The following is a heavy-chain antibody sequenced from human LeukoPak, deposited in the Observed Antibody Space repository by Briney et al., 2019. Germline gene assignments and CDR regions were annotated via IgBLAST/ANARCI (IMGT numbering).Heavy chain of an antibody. CDR1: GYTLTELS. J-gene: IGHJ4*02. V-gene: IGHV1-24*01. CDR3: ARATAAPSSYFFDH. D-gene: IGHD6-25*01. Sequence: ASVKVSCKVSGYTLTELSMHWVRQAPGKGLEWMGGFDPEDGETIYAQKFQGRVTMTEDTSTDTAYMELSSLRSEDTAVYYCARATAAPSSYFFDHWGQGTLVTVSS. CDR2: FDPEDGET.